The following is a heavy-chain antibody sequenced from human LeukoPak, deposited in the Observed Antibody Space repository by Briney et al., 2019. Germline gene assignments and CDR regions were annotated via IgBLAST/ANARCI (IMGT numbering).Heavy chain of an antibody. J-gene: IGHJ4*02. CDR3: ARGILAKSTVTTDTRLYYFDY. D-gene: IGHD4-11*01. Sequence: SETMSLTCAVYGGSFSGYYWSWIRQPPGKGLEWIGEINHSGSTNYNPSLKSRVTISVDTSKNQFSLKLSSVTAADTAVYYCARGILAKSTVTTDTRLYYFDYWGQGTLVTVSS. CDR1: GGSFSGYY. V-gene: IGHV4-34*01. CDR2: INHSGST.